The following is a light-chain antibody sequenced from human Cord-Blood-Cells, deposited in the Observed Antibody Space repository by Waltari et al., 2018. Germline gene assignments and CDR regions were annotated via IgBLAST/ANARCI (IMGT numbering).Light chain of an antibody. Sequence: QSALTQPASVSGFPGQSITISCTGTSSDVGGYNYVPWYQQHPGKAPKLMIYDVSKRPSGVSNRFSGSKSGNTASLTISGLQAEDEADYYCRSYTSSSTLYVFGTGTKVTVL. J-gene: IGLJ1*01. CDR1: SSDVGGYNY. V-gene: IGLV2-14*01. CDR3: RSYTSSSTLYV. CDR2: DVS.